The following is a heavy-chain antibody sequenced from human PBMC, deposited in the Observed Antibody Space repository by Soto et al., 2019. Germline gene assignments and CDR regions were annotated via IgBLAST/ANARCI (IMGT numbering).Heavy chain of an antibody. CDR1: GYTFTGYY. CDR2: INPNSGGT. V-gene: IGHV1-2*04. D-gene: IGHD1-1*01. Sequence: ASVKVSCKASGYTFTGYYMHWVRQAPGQGLEWMGWINPNSGGTNYAQKFQGWVTMTRDTSISTAYMELSSLRSEDTAVYYCAREKGRGKLDYWGQGTLVTVSS. CDR3: AREKGRGKLDY. J-gene: IGHJ4*02.